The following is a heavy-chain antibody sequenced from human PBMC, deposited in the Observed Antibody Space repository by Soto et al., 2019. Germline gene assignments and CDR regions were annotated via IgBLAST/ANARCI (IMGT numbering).Heavy chain of an antibody. V-gene: IGHV4-61*08. J-gene: IGHJ4*02. CDR3: AREEAYYFDY. Sequence: PSETLSLTCTVSGGSISSGGYYWSWIRQHPGKGLEWIGYIYYSGSTSYNPSLKSRVAISVDTSKNQFSLKLRSVTAADTAVYYCAREEAYYFDYWGQGTLVTVSS. CDR2: IYYSGST. CDR1: GGSISSGGYY.